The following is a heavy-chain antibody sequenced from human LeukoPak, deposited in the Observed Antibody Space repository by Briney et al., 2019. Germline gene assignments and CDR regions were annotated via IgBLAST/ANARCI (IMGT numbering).Heavy chain of an antibody. CDR3: ARRTYYDSSGYYVDY. D-gene: IGHD3-22*01. CDR1: GYSFTSYW. Sequence: GESLKISCKGSGYSFTSYWIGWVRQMPGKGLEWMGIIYPGDSGTRYSPFFQGQVTISADKSISTAYLQWSSLKASDTAMYYCARRTYYDSSGYYVDYWGQGTLVTVSS. CDR2: IYPGDSGT. V-gene: IGHV5-51*01. J-gene: IGHJ4*02.